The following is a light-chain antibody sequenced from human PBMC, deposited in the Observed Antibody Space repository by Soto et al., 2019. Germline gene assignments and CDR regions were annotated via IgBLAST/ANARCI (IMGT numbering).Light chain of an antibody. Sequence: DIQMTQSPSSLSASVRDRVTITCRASQDISNYLVWYQQKPGKVPELLIYAASTLHSGVPSRFSGSGYGTDFTLTISSLQPEDAATYYCQKYNSDPFTFGPGTKVDIK. V-gene: IGKV1-27*01. CDR1: QDISNY. J-gene: IGKJ3*01. CDR3: QKYNSDPFT. CDR2: AAS.